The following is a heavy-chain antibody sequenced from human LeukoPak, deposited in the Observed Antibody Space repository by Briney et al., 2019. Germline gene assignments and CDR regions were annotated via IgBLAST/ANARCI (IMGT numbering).Heavy chain of an antibody. Sequence: SETLSLTCAVYGGSFSGYYWSWIRQPPGKGLEWIGEINHSGSTNYNPSLKSRVTISVDTSKNQFSLKLSSVTAADTAVYYCARAGLYGSGNDVWGKGTTVTVSS. CDR3: ARAGLYGSGNDV. J-gene: IGHJ6*04. V-gene: IGHV4-34*01. CDR1: GGSFSGYY. D-gene: IGHD3-10*01. CDR2: INHSGST.